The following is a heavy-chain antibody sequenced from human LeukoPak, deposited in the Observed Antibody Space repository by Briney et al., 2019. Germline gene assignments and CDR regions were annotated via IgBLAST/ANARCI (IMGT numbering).Heavy chain of an antibody. V-gene: IGHV3-48*04. CDR2: ISSSSSTI. Sequence: AGGSLRLSCAASGFTFSTYNMNWVRQAPGKGLEWVSYISSSSSTIYYADSVKGRFTVSRDNARNSLYLQMNSLRAEDTAVYYCASWGTAMVDYWGQGTLVTVSS. CDR3: ASWGTAMVDY. D-gene: IGHD5-18*01. J-gene: IGHJ4*02. CDR1: GFTFSTYN.